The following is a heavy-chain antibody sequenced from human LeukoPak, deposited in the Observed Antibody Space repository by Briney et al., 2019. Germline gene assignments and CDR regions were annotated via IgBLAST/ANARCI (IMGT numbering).Heavy chain of an antibody. CDR3: ARQDSAYTYDWFDP. CDR1: DDSISSYS. V-gene: IGHV4-59*08. D-gene: IGHD5-18*01. CDR2: IYYSGIT. J-gene: IGHJ5*02. Sequence: PSETLSLTCSVSDDSISSYSWSWIRQPPGMGLEWIGYIYYSGITTYNPSLKSQVTISVDTSKNQFSLKLSSVTAADTAVYYCARQDSAYTYDWFDPWGQGTLVTVSS.